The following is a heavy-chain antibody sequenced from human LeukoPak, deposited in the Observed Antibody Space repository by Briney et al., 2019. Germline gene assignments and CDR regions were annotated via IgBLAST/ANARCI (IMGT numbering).Heavy chain of an antibody. CDR1: GGSISSYY. CDR2: IYYSGST. J-gene: IGHJ4*02. Sequence: SETLSLTCTVSGGSISSYYWSWIRQPPGKGLEWIGYIYYSGSTNYNPSLKSRVTISVDTSKNQFSLKLSSVTAADTAVYYCVRVDPIAAATYWGQGTLVTVSS. CDR3: VRVDPIAAATY. V-gene: IGHV4-59*01. D-gene: IGHD6-13*01.